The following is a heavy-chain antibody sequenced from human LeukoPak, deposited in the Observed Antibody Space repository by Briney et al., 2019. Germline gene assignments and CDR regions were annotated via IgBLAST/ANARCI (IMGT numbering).Heavy chain of an antibody. Sequence: SQTLSLTCAISGDSVSSNSAAWNWIRQSPSRGLEWLGRTYYRSKWYNDYAVSVKSRITISPDTSKNQFSLQLNSVTPEDTAVYYCARAYDILTGYYEVFDYWGQGTLVTVSS. CDR1: GDSVSSNSAA. V-gene: IGHV6-1*01. J-gene: IGHJ4*02. D-gene: IGHD3-9*01. CDR2: TYYRSKWYN. CDR3: ARAYDILTGYYEVFDY.